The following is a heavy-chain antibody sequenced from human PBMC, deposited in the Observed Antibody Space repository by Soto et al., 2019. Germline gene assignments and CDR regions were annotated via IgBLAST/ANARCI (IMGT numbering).Heavy chain of an antibody. V-gene: IGHV3-23*01. CDR1: GFTFSSYA. Sequence: HPGGSLRLSCAASGFTFSSYAMSWVRQAPGKGLEWVSAISGSGGSTYYADSVKGRFTISRDNSKNTLYLQMNSLRAEDTAVYYCAKDPPHYDSSGYYSNPIGEYFQHWGQGTLVTVSS. CDR2: ISGSGGST. J-gene: IGHJ1*01. D-gene: IGHD3-22*01. CDR3: AKDPPHYDSSGYYSNPIGEYFQH.